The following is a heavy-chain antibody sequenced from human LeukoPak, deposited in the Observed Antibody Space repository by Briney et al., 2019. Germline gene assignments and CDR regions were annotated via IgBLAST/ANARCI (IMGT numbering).Heavy chain of an antibody. Sequence: SETLSLTCTVSGGSISTSNYYWGWVRQPPGKGLEWIGNNSPSLKSRVTISLDTSRNQFSLKLNSVTAADTAVYYCARESSNYNDAFDIWGQGTMVTVSS. V-gene: IGHV4-39*07. CDR1: GGSISTSNYY. CDR3: ARESSNYNDAFDI. D-gene: IGHD1-1*01. J-gene: IGHJ3*02.